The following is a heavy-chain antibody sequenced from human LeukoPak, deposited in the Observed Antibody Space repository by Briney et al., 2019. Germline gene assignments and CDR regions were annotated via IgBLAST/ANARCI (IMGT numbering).Heavy chain of an antibody. CDR1: GFTFSSYW. CDR3: ARNSGSNPFDY. V-gene: IGHV3-7*01. J-gene: IGHJ4*02. CDR2: IEQDGSQK. Sequence: GGSLRLSCAASGFTFSSYWLSWVRQAPGKGLEWVASIEQDGSQKYYVDSVRGRFAISRDNAKNSVYLQTNSLRVEDTAVYYCARNSGSNPFDYWGQGTLVTVSS. D-gene: IGHD1-26*01.